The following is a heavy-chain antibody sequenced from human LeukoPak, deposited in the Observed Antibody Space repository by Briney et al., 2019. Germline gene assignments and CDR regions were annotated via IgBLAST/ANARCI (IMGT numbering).Heavy chain of an antibody. CDR3: ASSGIIDTAMVGLDY. V-gene: IGHV3-21*01. D-gene: IGHD5-18*01. J-gene: IGHJ4*02. CDR2: ISSSSSYI. CDR1: GFTFSSYS. Sequence: KAGGSLTLSCAASGFTFSSYSMNWVRQAPGKGLEGVSSISSSSSYIYYADSVKGRFTISRDNSKNTLYLQINSLRAEDTAVYYCASSGIIDTAMVGLDYWGQGTLVTVSS.